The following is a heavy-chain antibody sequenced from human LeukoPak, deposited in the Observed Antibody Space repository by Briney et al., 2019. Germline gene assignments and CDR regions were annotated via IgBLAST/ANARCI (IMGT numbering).Heavy chain of an antibody. V-gene: IGHV3-30*02. Sequence: GGSLRLSCAASGFTFSSYGMHWVRQAPGKGLEGVAFIRYDGSNKYYADSVKGRFTISRDNSKNTLYLQMNSLRAEDTAVYYCAKDFYYYDSSGYSNYWGQGTLVTVSS. CDR2: IRYDGSNK. J-gene: IGHJ4*02. CDR1: GFTFSSYG. CDR3: AKDFYYYDSSGYSNY. D-gene: IGHD3-22*01.